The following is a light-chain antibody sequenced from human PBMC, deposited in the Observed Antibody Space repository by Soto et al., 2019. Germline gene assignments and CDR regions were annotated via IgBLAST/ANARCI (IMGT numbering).Light chain of an antibody. CDR2: EVS. CDR1: NIEVNY. CDR3: SSYAGSDIWV. V-gene: IGLV2-8*01. J-gene: IGLJ3*02. Sequence: QSALTQPPSASGSRGQSVTISCTGTNIEVNYVSWFQQHPGKAPKLIIYEVSKRPSGVPDRFSGSKSGNTASLTVSGLQADDETDYYCSSYAGSDIWVFGGGTKLTVL.